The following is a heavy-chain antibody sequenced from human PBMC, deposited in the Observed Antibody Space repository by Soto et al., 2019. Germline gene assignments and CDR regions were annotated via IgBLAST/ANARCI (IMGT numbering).Heavy chain of an antibody. V-gene: IGHV4-38-2*01. CDR1: GFSINNAYY. D-gene: IGHD3-22*01. CDR2: VYHGVTA. J-gene: IGHJ4*02. Sequence: SETLSLTCAVSGFSINNAYYCGWIRQPPGKGLDWIGTVYHGVTAFYNPSLKSRASISVDSSKNQFSLNLTSVAAADTAVYYCAKWFDSGGYATPLWGQGTLVTVSS. CDR3: AKWFDSGGYATPL.